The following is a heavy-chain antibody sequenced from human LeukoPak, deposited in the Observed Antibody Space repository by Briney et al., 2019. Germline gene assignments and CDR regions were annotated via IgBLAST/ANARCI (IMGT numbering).Heavy chain of an antibody. J-gene: IGHJ4*02. CDR1: GFTFSSYS. Sequence: GGSLRLSCAAPGFTFSSYSMNWVRQAPGKGLEWVSSISSSSSYIYYADSVKGRFTISRDNAKNSLYLQMNSLRAEDTAVYYCARDRGTMVRGVWVFDYWGQGTLVTVSS. CDR2: ISSSSSYI. CDR3: ARDRGTMVRGVWVFDY. D-gene: IGHD3-10*01. V-gene: IGHV3-21*01.